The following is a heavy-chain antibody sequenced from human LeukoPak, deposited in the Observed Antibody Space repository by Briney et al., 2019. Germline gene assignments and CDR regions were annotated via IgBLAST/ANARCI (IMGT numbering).Heavy chain of an antibody. CDR3: AKDLADIAVAGSPYFDY. CDR2: ISGSGGST. Sequence: GGSLRLSCAASGFTFSSYAMSWVRQAPGKGLEWVSAISGSGGSTYYADSMKGRFTISRDNSKNTLYLQMNSLRAEDTAVYYCAKDLADIAVAGSPYFDYWGQGTLVTVSS. J-gene: IGHJ4*02. V-gene: IGHV3-23*01. CDR1: GFTFSSYA. D-gene: IGHD6-19*01.